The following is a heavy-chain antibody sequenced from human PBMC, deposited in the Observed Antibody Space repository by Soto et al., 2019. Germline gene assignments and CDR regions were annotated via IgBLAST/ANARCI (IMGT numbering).Heavy chain of an antibody. CDR2: IIPIFGTA. D-gene: IGHD3-10*01. V-gene: IGHV1-69*13. CDR3: ARTSVRGVPYYYYGMDV. CDR1: GGTFSSYA. J-gene: IGHJ6*02. Sequence: GASVKVSCKASGGTFSSYAISWVRQAPGQGLEWMGGIIPIFGTANYAQKFQGRATITADESTSTAYMELSSLRSEDTAVYYCARTSVRGVPYYYYGMDVWGQGTTVTVSS.